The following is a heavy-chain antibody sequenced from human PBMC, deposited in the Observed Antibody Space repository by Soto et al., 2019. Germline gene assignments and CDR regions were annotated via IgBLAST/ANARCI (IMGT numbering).Heavy chain of an antibody. CDR1: GGSISSSTYY. CDR3: ARHGRQWLVRGVFGS. Sequence: QLQLQESGPGLLKPSETLSLTCTVSGGSISSSTYYWGWIRQPPGKRLEWFGRLYYSGSTYSNTSLKIRVTISVATSKSRFVLKLSSVTAAVSVGYYCARHGRQWLVRGVFGSWGQGTLVTV. V-gene: IGHV4-39*01. J-gene: IGHJ4*02. CDR2: LYYSGST. D-gene: IGHD6-19*01.